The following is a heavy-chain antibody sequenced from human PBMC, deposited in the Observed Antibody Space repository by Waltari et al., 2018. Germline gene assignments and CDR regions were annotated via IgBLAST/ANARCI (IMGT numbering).Heavy chain of an antibody. CDR2: IIPILGIA. CDR1: GGSFSSYA. D-gene: IGHD2-21*01. J-gene: IGHJ5*02. Sequence: QVQLVQSGAEVKKPGSSVKVSCKASGGSFSSYAISWVRQAPGQGLEWMGGIIPILGIANYAQKFQGRVTITADKSTSTAYMELSSLRSEGTAVYYCARSYCGGDCSIGVGWFDPWGQGTLVTVSS. CDR3: ARSYCGGDCSIGVGWFDP. V-gene: IGHV1-69*10.